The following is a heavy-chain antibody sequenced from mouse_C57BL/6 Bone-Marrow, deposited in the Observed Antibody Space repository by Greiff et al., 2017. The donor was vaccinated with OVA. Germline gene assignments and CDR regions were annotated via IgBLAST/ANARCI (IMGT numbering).Heavy chain of an antibody. CDR2: IDPEDGDT. Sequence: VQLQQSGAELVRPGASVKLSCTASGFNIKDYYMHWVKQRPEQGLEWIGRIDPEDGDTEYAPKFQGKATMTADPSSNTAYLQLSSLTSEDTAVYYCTTRVITTVVATDYWGQGTTLTVSS. J-gene: IGHJ2*01. CDR1: GFNIKDYY. D-gene: IGHD1-1*01. CDR3: TTRVITTVVATDY. V-gene: IGHV14-1*01.